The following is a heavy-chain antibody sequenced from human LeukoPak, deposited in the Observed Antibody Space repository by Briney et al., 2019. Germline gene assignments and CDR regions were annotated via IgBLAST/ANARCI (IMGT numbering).Heavy chain of an antibody. J-gene: IGHJ5*02. Sequence: GASVKVSCKTSGFDFVTSVIHWVRQAPGQGLEWMGWINPNSGGTNYAQKFQGRVTMTRDTSISTAYMDLSRLRSDDTAVYYCARGMGVLVPAATWFDPWGQETLVTVSS. CDR3: ARGMGVLVPAATWFDP. V-gene: IGHV1-2*02. CDR1: GFDFVTSV. CDR2: INPNSGGT. D-gene: IGHD2-2*01.